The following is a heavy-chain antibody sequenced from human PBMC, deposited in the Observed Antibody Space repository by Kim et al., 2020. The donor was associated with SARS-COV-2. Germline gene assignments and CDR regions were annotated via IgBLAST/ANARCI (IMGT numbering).Heavy chain of an antibody. CDR3: ARGLSSGYHYYYDMDV. CDR1: GFTFHDYA. Sequence: GGSLRLSCISSGFTFHDYAMTWVRQAPGKGLEWVGFIRNKTYGGTIEYAASVKDRFTISRDDSKSIAYLQMNSLKTEDTAVYYCARGLSSGYHYYYDMDVWGQGTTVTVSS. CDR2: IRNKTYGGTI. V-gene: IGHV3-49*04. J-gene: IGHJ6*02. D-gene: IGHD2-15*01.